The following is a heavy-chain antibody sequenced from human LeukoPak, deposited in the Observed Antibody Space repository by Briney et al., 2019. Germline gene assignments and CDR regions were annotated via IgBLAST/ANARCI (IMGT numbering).Heavy chain of an antibody. J-gene: IGHJ4*02. D-gene: IGHD5-12*01. V-gene: IGHV3-7*01. CDR1: GFTFSNYW. Sequence: PGGSLRLSCAASGFTFSNYWMTWVRQAPGRGLEWVAHINQDGSEEHYMDSVKARFTTSRDNAKNSLSLQMNSLTAEDTAVYYCVRDGGVSGYDLLDYWGQGTLVTVSS. CDR3: VRDGGVSGYDLLDY. CDR2: INQDGSEE.